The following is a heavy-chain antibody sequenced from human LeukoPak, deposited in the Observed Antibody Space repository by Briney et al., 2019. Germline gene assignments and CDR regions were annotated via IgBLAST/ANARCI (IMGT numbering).Heavy chain of an antibody. CDR2: IWYDGSNK. V-gene: IGHV3-33*01. J-gene: IGHJ4*02. CDR1: GFTFSSYG. CDR3: ARDLVDCSSTSCYRLGFDY. D-gene: IGHD2-2*01. Sequence: GRSLRLSCAASGFTFSSYGMHWVRQAPGKGLEWVAVIWYDGSNKYYADSVKGRFTISRDNSKNTLYLQMNSLRAEGTAVYYCARDLVDCSSTSCYRLGFDYWGQGTLVTVSS.